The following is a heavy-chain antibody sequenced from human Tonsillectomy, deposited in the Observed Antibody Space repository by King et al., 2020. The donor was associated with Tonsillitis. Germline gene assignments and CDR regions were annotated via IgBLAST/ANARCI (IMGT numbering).Heavy chain of an antibody. CDR3: ASLLLEGSDWVDP. D-gene: IGHD2-8*02. V-gene: IGHV4-34*01. Sequence: VQLQQWGAGLLKPSETLSLTCAVYGGSFSDYYWGWIRQPPGKGLEWVGGINHIGTTNYNPSLKSRVTISVDTSKNQLFLKLSSVTAADTAVYYCASLLLEGSDWVDPWGQGTPVTVSS. CDR1: GGSFSDYY. J-gene: IGHJ5*02. CDR2: INHIGTT.